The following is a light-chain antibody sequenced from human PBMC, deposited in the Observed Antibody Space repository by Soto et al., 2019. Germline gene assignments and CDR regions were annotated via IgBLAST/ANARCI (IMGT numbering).Light chain of an antibody. CDR2: DVK. Sequence: QSALTQPASVSGSPGQSITISCTGTTSDIGAYNYVSWYQQHPGKVPKLIISDVKSRPSGVSSRFSGSKSGNTAYLTISGLQAEDEADYYFCSFTTKSTPLFGTGTKVTVL. V-gene: IGLV2-14*03. CDR1: TSDIGAYNY. J-gene: IGLJ1*01. CDR3: CSFTTKSTPL.